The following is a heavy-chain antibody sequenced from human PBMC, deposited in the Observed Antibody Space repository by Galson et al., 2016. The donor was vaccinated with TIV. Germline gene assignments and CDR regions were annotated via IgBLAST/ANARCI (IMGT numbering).Heavy chain of an antibody. V-gene: IGHV4-38-2*02. J-gene: IGHJ4*02. Sequence: ETLSLTCTVSGYSTNSHYFWAWLRQPPGKGLEWIGSFFHPGAVYYNPSLERRVTMSGDTSKNHFSLRLTSVTAADTAIYYCTRHIGGDFGDYVGQGILVTVSS. CDR1: GYSTNSHYF. D-gene: IGHD2-21*02. CDR2: FFHPGAV. CDR3: TRHIGGDFGDY.